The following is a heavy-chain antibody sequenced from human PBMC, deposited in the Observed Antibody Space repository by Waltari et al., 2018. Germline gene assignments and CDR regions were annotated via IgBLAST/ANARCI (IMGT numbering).Heavy chain of an antibody. V-gene: IGHV4-38-2*02. CDR1: GYSISSGYY. Sequence: QVQLQESGPGLVKPSETLSLTCTVSGYSISSGYYWGWIRQPPGKGLEWIGSIYHSGSTYYNPSLKSRVTISVDTSKNQFSLKLSSVTAADTAVYYCARGGGGWNYDYWGQGTLVTVSS. CDR3: ARGGGGWNYDY. D-gene: IGHD1-7*01. CDR2: IYHSGST. J-gene: IGHJ4*02.